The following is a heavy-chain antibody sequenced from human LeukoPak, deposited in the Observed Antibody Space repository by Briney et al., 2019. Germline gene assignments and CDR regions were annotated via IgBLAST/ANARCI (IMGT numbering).Heavy chain of an antibody. D-gene: IGHD5-24*01. V-gene: IGHV1-2*02. Sequence: GASVKVSCKASGYTFTGYYMHWVRQAPGQGLEWMGWINPNSGGTNYAQKFQGRVTMTRDTSISTAYMELSRLRSDDTAVYYCARAGTTDGYNFDYWGQGTLVTVSS. CDR1: GYTFTGYY. J-gene: IGHJ4*02. CDR2: INPNSGGT. CDR3: ARAGTTDGYNFDY.